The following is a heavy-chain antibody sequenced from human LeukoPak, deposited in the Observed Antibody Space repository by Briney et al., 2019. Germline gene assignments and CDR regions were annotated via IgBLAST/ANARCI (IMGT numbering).Heavy chain of an antibody. CDR3: ARGGGMRSWYDFDY. CDR1: GFTFSDYY. D-gene: IGHD6-13*01. Sequence: GGSLRLSCAASGFTFSDYYMSWIRQAPGKGLEFMANIKEAGSEKYYVDSVKGRFTISRDNDKNSVHLQMNNLRAEDTAVYYCARGGGMRSWYDFDYWGQGILVTVSS. CDR2: IKEAGSEK. J-gene: IGHJ4*02. V-gene: IGHV3-7*04.